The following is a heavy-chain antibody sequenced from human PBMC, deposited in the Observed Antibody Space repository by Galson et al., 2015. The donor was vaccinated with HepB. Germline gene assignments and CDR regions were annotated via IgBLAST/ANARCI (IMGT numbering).Heavy chain of an antibody. D-gene: IGHD1-20*01. Sequence: SLRLSCAAYGFTFSAYAMHWVRQAPGKGLEWVALISSDGSNKFYADSVKGRFTISRDNSKNTLYLLMNSLRTEDTAVYYCARGGNWNVGANWFDPWGQGTLVTVSS. V-gene: IGHV3-30*04. CDR3: ARGGNWNVGANWFDP. CDR1: GFTFSAYA. J-gene: IGHJ5*02. CDR2: ISSDGSNK.